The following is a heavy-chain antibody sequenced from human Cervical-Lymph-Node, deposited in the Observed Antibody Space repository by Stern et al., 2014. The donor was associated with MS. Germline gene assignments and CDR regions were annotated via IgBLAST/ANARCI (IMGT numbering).Heavy chain of an antibody. CDR2: IIPMFGTA. CDR1: GGTLSDYG. Sequence: QLVQSGAQVKQPGTSVKVSCKASGGTLSDYGISWVRQAPGQGLEWMGGIIPMFGTAHYAQKSQGRFTMTADDSTNTAYRGLSSLTSDDTAVYYCARGGDSSILGLDVWGQGTTVTVSS. V-gene: IGHV1-69*01. J-gene: IGHJ6*02. D-gene: IGHD4-17*01. CDR3: ARGGDSSILGLDV.